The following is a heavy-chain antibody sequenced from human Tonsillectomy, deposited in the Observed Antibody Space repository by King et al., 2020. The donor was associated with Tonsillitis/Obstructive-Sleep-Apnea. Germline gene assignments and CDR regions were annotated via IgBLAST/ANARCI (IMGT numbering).Heavy chain of an antibody. CDR1: GFTVSSNY. CDR3: ARWDIVVGGSFDI. J-gene: IGHJ3*02. D-gene: IGHD2-2*01. V-gene: IGHV3-53*01. Sequence: VQLVESGGGLIQPGGSLRLSCAASGFTVSSNYMSWVRQAPGKGLEWGSVIYSGGSTYYADSVKGRFTTSRDNSKNTLYLQMNSLRAEDTAVYYCARWDIVVGGSFDIWGQGTMVTVSS. CDR2: IYSGGST.